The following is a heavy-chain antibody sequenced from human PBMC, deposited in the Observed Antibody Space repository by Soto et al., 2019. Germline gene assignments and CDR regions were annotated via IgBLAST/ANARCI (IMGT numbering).Heavy chain of an antibody. J-gene: IGHJ4*02. CDR1: GFTFSSYG. D-gene: IGHD5-12*01. CDR3: AKDGTHYSGYDRWYYFDY. V-gene: IGHV3-30*18. Sequence: QVQLVESGGGVVQPGRSLRLSCAASGFTFSSYGMHWVRQAPGKGLEWVAVISYDGSNKYYADSVKGRFTISRDNSKNRLYLQMNSLRAEDTAVYYCAKDGTHYSGYDRWYYFDYWGQGTLVTVSS. CDR2: ISYDGSNK.